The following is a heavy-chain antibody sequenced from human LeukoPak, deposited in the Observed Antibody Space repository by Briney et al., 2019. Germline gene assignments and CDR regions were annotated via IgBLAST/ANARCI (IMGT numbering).Heavy chain of an antibody. Sequence: RGSLRLSCAASGFTFSSYAMHWVRQARGKGLEWVAVISYDGSNKYYADSVKGRFTISRDNSKNTLYLQMNSLRAEDTAVYYCAREPRGQQLTFDYWGQGTLVTVSS. CDR3: AREPRGQQLTFDY. D-gene: IGHD6-13*01. CDR1: GFTFSSYA. J-gene: IGHJ4*02. CDR2: ISYDGSNK. V-gene: IGHV3-30-3*01.